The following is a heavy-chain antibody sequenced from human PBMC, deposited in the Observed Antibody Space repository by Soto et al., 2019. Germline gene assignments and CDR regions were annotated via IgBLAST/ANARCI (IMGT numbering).Heavy chain of an antibody. Sequence: ASVKVSCKASGYTFTGYYMHWVRQAPGQGLEWMGWINPNSGGTNYAQKFQGWVTMTRDTSISTAYMELSRLRSDDTAVYYCAKAGTLNDYYYYSYMDVWGKGTTVTVSS. CDR2: INPNSGGT. D-gene: IGHD1-1*01. CDR1: GYTFTGYY. CDR3: AKAGTLNDYYYYSYMDV. J-gene: IGHJ6*03. V-gene: IGHV1-2*04.